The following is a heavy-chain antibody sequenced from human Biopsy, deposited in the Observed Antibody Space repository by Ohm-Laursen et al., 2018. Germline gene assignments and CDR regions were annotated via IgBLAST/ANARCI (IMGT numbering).Heavy chain of an antibody. V-gene: IGHV4-4*08. CDR3: ARRPYTRDNWFDP. Sequence: SDTLSLTCNVSGGSLSLSYWSWIRQPPGKGLEWTGYIYSSGGTDYNPSLKSRVTISLDTSKNQFSLTLTSVTVADTAIYYCARRPYTRDNWFDPWGQGTLVTVSS. D-gene: IGHD2-2*01. J-gene: IGHJ5*02. CDR1: GGSLSLSY. CDR2: IYSSGGT.